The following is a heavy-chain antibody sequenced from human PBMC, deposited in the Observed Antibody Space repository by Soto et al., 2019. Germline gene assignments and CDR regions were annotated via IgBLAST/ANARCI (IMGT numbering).Heavy chain of an antibody. J-gene: IGHJ3*02. CDR1: GGSISSYY. Sequence: SETLSLTCTVSGGSISSYYWSWIRQPPGKGLEWIGCIYYSGSSNYNPSLKSRVTISVDTSKNQFSLKLSSVTAADTAVYYCARDLYSSSSGGDAFDIWGQGTMVTVSS. CDR3: ARDLYSSSSGGDAFDI. V-gene: IGHV4-59*01. D-gene: IGHD6-6*01. CDR2: IYYSGSS.